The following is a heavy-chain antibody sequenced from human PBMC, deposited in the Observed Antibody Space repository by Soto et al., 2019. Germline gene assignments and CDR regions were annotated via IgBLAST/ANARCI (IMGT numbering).Heavy chain of an antibody. CDR1: GASIITSTYY. V-gene: IGHV4-39*01. CDR2: TRNT. D-gene: IGHD4-17*01. Sequence: SETLSLTCTVSGASIITSTYYWGWIRQPPGKGLEWIGSTRNTNYNPSLKSRVTISINTSKNQFSLRLRSVTAADTAVYYCATPGDYVAFWGQGTLVTVSS. CDR3: ATPGDYVAF. J-gene: IGHJ4*02.